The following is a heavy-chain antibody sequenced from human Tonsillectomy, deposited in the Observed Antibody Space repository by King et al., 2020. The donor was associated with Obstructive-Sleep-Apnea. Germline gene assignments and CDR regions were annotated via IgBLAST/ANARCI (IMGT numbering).Heavy chain of an antibody. CDR1: GFTVSSKY. CDR2: IYAVGST. CDR3: ARDLVMDV. J-gene: IGHJ6*02. V-gene: IGHV3-66*01. Sequence: VQLVESGGGLVQPGGSLRLSCAASGFTVSSKYMSWVRQAPGKGLEWVSVIYAVGSTYYADSVKGRFTISRDNSKNTVYLQMKSLRAEDTAVYFCARDLVMDVWGQGTTVTGSS. D-gene: IGHD2-8*02.